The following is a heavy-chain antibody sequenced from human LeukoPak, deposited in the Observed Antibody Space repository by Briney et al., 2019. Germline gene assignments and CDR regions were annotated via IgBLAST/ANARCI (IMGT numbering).Heavy chain of an antibody. J-gene: IGHJ4*02. D-gene: IGHD6-6*01. CDR3: ARFGTSSSRFFDQ. CDR1: GGSISAYC. Sequence: PSETLSLTCTVSGGSISAYCWSWIRQPPGKGLEWIGYIHYSGTTNYYPSLKSRVTIALDTSKNQFSLKLNSVTAADTAVYYCARFGTSSSRFFDQWGQGTLVTVSS. CDR2: IHYSGTT. V-gene: IGHV4-59*01.